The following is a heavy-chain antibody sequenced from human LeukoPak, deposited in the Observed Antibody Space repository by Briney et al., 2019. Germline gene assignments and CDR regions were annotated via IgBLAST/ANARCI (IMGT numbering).Heavy chain of an antibody. D-gene: IGHD3-10*01. CDR2: INHSGST. V-gene: IGHV4-34*01. J-gene: IGHJ4*02. CDR3: ARVRGSVDY. CDR1: GGSLSGYY. Sequence: PSETLSLTCAVYGGSLSGYYWSWIRQPPGKGLEWIGEINHSGSTNYNPSLKSRVTISVDTSKNQFSLKLSSVTAADTAVYYCARVRGSVDYWGQGTLVTVSS.